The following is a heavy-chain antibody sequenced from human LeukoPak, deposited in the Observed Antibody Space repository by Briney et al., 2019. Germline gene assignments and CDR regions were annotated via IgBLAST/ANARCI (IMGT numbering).Heavy chain of an antibody. J-gene: IGHJ4*02. V-gene: IGHV4-34*01. CDR2: INNSGST. CDR1: GGSFSGYY. D-gene: IGHD5-18*01. CDR3: ARGRGAYSYGKYFDY. Sequence: PSQTLSFTCAVYGGSFSGYYWSWIRQPPGKGLECIGEINNSGSTNYNPSPKSRVTISVDTSKNQFSLKLSSVTAADTAVYYCARGRGAYSYGKYFDYWGQGTLVTVSS.